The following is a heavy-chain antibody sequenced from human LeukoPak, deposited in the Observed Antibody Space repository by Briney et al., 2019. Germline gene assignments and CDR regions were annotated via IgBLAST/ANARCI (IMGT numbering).Heavy chain of an antibody. CDR1: GYTFTIYG. Sequence: ASVKVSCTASGYTFTIYGISWVRQAPGQGLEWMGWISTYNDNIHYAQKLQGRVTMTTDTSMSTAYMELRSLRSDDTAIYYCARRLYCSGGSCYSGGDYWGQGTLVTVSS. D-gene: IGHD2-15*01. CDR3: ARRLYCSGGSCYSGGDY. J-gene: IGHJ4*02. CDR2: ISTYNDNI. V-gene: IGHV1-18*01.